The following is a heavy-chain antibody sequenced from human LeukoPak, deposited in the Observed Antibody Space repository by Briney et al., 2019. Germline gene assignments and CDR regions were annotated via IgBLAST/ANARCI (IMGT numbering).Heavy chain of an antibody. CDR1: GFSFSTFV. J-gene: IGHJ4*02. D-gene: IGHD2-15*01. CDR3: ARQHCSGGDCYFFD. V-gene: IGHV3-33*01. CDR2: IRPDGSHI. Sequence: PGGSLRLSCAASGFSFSTFVMHWVRQAPGKGLEWVAVIRPDGSHISYVDPVKGRFTISRDNSKNTLYLQLNSLRAEDTAVYYCARQHCSGGDCYFFDWGQGTLVTVSS.